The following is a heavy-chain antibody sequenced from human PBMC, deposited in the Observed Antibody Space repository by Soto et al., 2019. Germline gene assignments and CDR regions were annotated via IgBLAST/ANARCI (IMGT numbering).Heavy chain of an antibody. D-gene: IGHD5-12*01. V-gene: IGHV4-34*01. Sequence: QEQLQQWGAGLLKPSETLSLTCAVYGGSFSGYYWSWIRQPPGKGLEGIGEINHSGSTNYNPSLNSRVTISVDTSKNQFSLKLSSVTAADTAVYYCAGGYSGSGGAFDIWGQGTMVTVSS. CDR2: INHSGST. J-gene: IGHJ3*02. CDR3: AGGYSGSGGAFDI. CDR1: GGSFSGYY.